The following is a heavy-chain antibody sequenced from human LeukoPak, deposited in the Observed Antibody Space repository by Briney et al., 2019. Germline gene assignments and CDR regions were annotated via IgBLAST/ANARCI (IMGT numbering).Heavy chain of an antibody. J-gene: IGHJ3*02. D-gene: IGHD2-15*01. Sequence: SETLSLTCNISGDSISSYYWTWIRQSPGKGLEWIGYISDSGINNYNPSLKSRVTMSLDTSMSQLSLKLDSVTGADTAVYYCARDLVVVAADAFDIWGQGTMVTVSS. V-gene: IGHV4-59*01. CDR2: ISDSGIN. CDR3: ARDLVVVAADAFDI. CDR1: GDSISSYY.